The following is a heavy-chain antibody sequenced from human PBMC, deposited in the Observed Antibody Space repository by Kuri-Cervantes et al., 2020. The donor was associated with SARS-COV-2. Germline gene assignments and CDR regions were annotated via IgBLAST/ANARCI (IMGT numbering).Heavy chain of an antibody. V-gene: IGHV3-30*04. CDR3: ARGQIPAFHFDY. CDR2: ISYDGTNQ. CDR1: GLTFSTYA. Sequence: LTCAASGLTFSTYAMYWVRQTPGKGLEWVALISYDGTNQYYTDSVKGRFTISRDNSKNTLFLQMNSLTAEDTAVYFCARGQIPAFHFDYWGQGDLVNFSS. J-gene: IGHJ4*02. D-gene: IGHD2-2*01.